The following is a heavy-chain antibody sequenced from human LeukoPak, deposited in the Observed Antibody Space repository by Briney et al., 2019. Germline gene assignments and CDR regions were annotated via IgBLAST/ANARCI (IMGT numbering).Heavy chain of an antibody. D-gene: IGHD5-12*01. CDR2: INTDGIAT. CDR1: GFTFSSYW. CDR3: SRGERGYDPFDY. J-gene: IGHJ4*02. V-gene: IGHV3-74*01. Sequence: GGSLRLSCAASGFTFSSYWMHWVRQAPGKGLVCVSRINTDGIATTYADSVKGRFTISRDNAKNTLYLQMDSLRAEDTAIYYCSRGERGYDPFDYWGQGTLVTVSS.